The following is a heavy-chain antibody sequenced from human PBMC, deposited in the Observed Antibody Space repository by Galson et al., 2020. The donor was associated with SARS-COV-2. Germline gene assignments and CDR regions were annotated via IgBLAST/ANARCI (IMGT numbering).Heavy chain of an antibody. D-gene: IGHD3-9*01. J-gene: IGHJ4*01. CDR2: INPSSGDT. CDR3: ARARSTPRLVTIITKFDY. CDR1: GYTFTGNF. Sequence: ASVKVSCKASGYTFTGNFMHWVRQAPGQGLEWMGWINPSSGDTNYAQKFQGRVTMTRDTSISTAYMELSRLRSDDTAVYFCARARSTPRLVTIITKFDYWGQGTLVTVSS. V-gene: IGHV1-2*02.